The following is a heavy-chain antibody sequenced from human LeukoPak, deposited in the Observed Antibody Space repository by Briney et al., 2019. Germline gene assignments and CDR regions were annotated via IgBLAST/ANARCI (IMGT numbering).Heavy chain of an antibody. V-gene: IGHV4-59*12. CDR2: IYDSGST. J-gene: IGHJ4*02. CDR3: ARVPYYYDSSGFADY. CDR1: NGSISTYY. Sequence: SETLSLTCTVSNGSISTYYWTWIRQPPGKGLEYIGYIYDSGSTNYNPSLKSRVTISEDTSKNQFSLKLSSVTAADTAVYYCARVPYYYDSSGFADYWGQGTLVTVSS. D-gene: IGHD3-22*01.